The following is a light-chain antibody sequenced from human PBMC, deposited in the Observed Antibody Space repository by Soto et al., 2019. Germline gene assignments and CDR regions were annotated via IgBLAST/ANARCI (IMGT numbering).Light chain of an antibody. CDR3: RSYPSTTPFPLSV. CDR1: SSDVGGYNY. Sequence: QSVLTQPASVSGSPGQSITISCTGTSSDVGGYNYVSWYQQHPGKAPKLMIYDVSNRPSGVSNRFSGSKSGNTASLTISGLLAEDLVDYYFRSYPSTTPFPLSVFGSGPKVT. J-gene: IGLJ1*01. V-gene: IGLV2-14*01. CDR2: DVS.